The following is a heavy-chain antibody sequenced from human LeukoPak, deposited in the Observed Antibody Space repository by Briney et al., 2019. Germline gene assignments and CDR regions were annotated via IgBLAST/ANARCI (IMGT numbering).Heavy chain of an antibody. Sequence: GGSLRLSCAASGFTFSSYAMSWVRQAPGKGLEWVSAITNTGLSTYYADSVKGRFTISRDNSKNTLYLQMHSLRAEDTAVYYCARESSDAFDIWGQGTMVTVSS. CDR3: ARESSDAFDI. CDR1: GFTFSSYA. J-gene: IGHJ3*02. V-gene: IGHV3-23*01. CDR2: ITNTGLST.